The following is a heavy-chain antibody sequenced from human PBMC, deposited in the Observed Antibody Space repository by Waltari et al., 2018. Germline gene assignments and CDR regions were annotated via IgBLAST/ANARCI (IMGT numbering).Heavy chain of an antibody. CDR1: GYTFSDYG. Sequence: QVQLVQSGAEVKKPGASVKVSCKASGYTFSDYGISWVRQAPGQGLEWKGWSSGKNGQTNHAQKFQGRLIMTEDTSANTVYMELTYLTSDDTAVYYCARERHRLMEEGYLMALDPWCQGTLVTVSS. CDR3: ARERHRLMEEGYLMALDP. D-gene: IGHD3-3*01. J-gene: IGHJ5*02. CDR2: SSGKNGQT. V-gene: IGHV1-18*01.